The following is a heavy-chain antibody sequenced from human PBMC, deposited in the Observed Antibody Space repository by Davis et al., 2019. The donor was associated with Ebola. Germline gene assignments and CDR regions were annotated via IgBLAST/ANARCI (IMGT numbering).Heavy chain of an antibody. CDR3: ARKGGILWFGEDGMDV. CDR2: INPNSGGT. D-gene: IGHD3-10*01. J-gene: IGHJ6*02. CDR1: GYTFTGYY. V-gene: IGHV1-2*02. Sequence: ASVKVSCKASGYTFTGYYMHWVRQAPGQGLEWMGWINPNSGGTNYAQKLQGRVTMTTDTSTSTAYMELRSLRSDDTAVYYCARKGGILWFGEDGMDVWGQGTTVTVSS.